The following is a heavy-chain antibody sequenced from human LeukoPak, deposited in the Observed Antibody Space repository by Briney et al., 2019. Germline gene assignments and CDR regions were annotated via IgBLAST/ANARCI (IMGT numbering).Heavy chain of an antibody. CDR3: ARWTVGATNYFAH. J-gene: IGHJ4*02. CDR2: IYSGGST. V-gene: IGHV3-66*02. Sequence: GGSLRLSCAASGFTVSSNYMSWVRQAPGKGLEWVSVIYSGGSTYYADSVKGRFTISRDNSKNTLYLQMNSLRAEDTAVYYCARWTVGATNYFAHWGQGTLVTVSS. D-gene: IGHD1-26*01. CDR1: GFTVSSNY.